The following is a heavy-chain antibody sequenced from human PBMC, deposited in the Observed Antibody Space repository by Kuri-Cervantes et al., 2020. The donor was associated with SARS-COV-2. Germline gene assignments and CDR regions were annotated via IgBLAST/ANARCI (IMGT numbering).Heavy chain of an antibody. CDR2: IIPIFGTA. D-gene: IGHD2-2*01. J-gene: IGHJ4*02. Sequence: SVKVSCKASGGTFSSYAISWVRQAPGQGLEWMGGIIPIFGTANYAQKFQGRVTITADESTSTAYMELSSLRSEDTAVYYCARGGRYCSSTSCYAHDYWGQGTLVTVSS. CDR3: ARGGRYCSSTSCYAHDY. V-gene: IGHV1-69*13. CDR1: GGTFSSYA.